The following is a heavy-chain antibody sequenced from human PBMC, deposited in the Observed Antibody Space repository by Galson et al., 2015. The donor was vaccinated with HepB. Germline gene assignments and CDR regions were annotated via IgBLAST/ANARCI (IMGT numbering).Heavy chain of an antibody. CDR1: GGTLSSYA. D-gene: IGHD3-22*01. Sequence: SVKVSCKASGGTLSSYAISWVRQAPGQGLEWMGGIIPIFGTANYAQKFQGRVTITADESTSTAYMELSSLRSEDTAVYYCARDPAYYYGSSGYPYNWFDPWGQGTLVTVSS. CDR3: ARDPAYYYGSSGYPYNWFDP. V-gene: IGHV1-69*13. J-gene: IGHJ5*02. CDR2: IIPIFGTA.